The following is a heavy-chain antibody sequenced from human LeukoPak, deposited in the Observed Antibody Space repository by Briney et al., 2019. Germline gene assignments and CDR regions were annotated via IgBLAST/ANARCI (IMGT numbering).Heavy chain of an antibody. V-gene: IGHV1-69*02. Sequence: SVKVSCKATGGTFSSYTISWVRQAPGQGLEWMGRIIPILGIANYAQKFQGRVTITADKSTSTAYMELSSLRSEDTAVYYCASGTTVSSSAAASFDYWGQGTLVTVSS. CDR1: GGTFSSYT. D-gene: IGHD6-13*01. CDR3: ASGTTVSSSAAASFDY. CDR2: IIPILGIA. J-gene: IGHJ4*02.